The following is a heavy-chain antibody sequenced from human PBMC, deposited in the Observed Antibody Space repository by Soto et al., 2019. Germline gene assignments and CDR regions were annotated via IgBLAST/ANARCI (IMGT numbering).Heavy chain of an antibody. CDR2: ISYDGSNK. CDR3: ARDRLVVRGVIVQVYFDY. V-gene: IGHV3-30-3*01. CDR1: GFTFSSYA. D-gene: IGHD3-10*01. J-gene: IGHJ4*02. Sequence: QVQLVESGGGVVQPGRSLRLSCAASGFTFSSYAMHWVRQAPGKGLEWVAVISYDGSNKYYADSVKGRFTISRDNSKNTLYLQMNSLRAEDTAVYYCARDRLVVRGVIVQVYFDYWGQGTLVTVSS.